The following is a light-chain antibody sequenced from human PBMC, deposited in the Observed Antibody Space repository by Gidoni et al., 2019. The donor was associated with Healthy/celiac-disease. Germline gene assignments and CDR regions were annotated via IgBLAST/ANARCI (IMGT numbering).Light chain of an antibody. CDR1: SSDVGCYNY. J-gene: IGLJ1*01. Sequence: QSALPQPASVSGSPGQSITISCTATSSDVGCYNYVSWYQQHPGKAPKLMIYEVSNRPSGVSNRFSGSKSGNTASLTISGLQAEDEADYYCSSYTSSRGVFGTGTKVTVL. CDR2: EVS. CDR3: SSYTSSRGV. V-gene: IGLV2-14*01.